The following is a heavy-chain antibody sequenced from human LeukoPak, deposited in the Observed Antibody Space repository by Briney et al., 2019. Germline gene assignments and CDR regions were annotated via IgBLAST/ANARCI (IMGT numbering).Heavy chain of an antibody. CDR2: ISSSGSTI. D-gene: IGHD3-3*01. V-gene: IGHV3-11*04. CDR3: ARDPRITIFGVAPPDY. J-gene: IGHJ4*02. Sequence: GGSLRLSCAASGFTFSDYYMSWIRQAPGKGLEWVSYISSSGSTIYYADSVKGRFTIPRDNAKNSLYLQMNSLRAEDTAVYYCARDPRITIFGVAPPDYWGQGTLVTVSS. CDR1: GFTFSDYY.